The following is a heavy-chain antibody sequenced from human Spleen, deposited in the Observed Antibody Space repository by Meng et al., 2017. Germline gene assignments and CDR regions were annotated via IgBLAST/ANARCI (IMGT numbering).Heavy chain of an antibody. CDR3: AREFFRIRYDVLIGYTDF. V-gene: IGHV4-39*07. J-gene: IGHJ4*02. Sequence: SQTLSLTCIVSGASISNTFFYWGWIRQPPGKGLEWIGSISYSGNTYYNPSLQSRVIISTDTSKSQFSLKLSSVTAADTAIYYCAREFFRIRYDVLIGYTDFWGQGTLVTVSS. CDR2: ISYSGNT. D-gene: IGHD3-9*01. CDR1: GASISNTFFY.